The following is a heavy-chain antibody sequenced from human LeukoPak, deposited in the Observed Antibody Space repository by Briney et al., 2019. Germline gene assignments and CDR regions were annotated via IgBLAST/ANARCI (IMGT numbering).Heavy chain of an antibody. CDR1: GFTFDDFG. Sequence: GGSLRLSCAVSGFTFDDFGLSWVRQAPGRGLEWVSGINWSGGNTGYADAVKGRFTISRDNAKSSLYLRMNSLGAEDMAFYFCTKDRSGYYDGAFDIWGRGTMVTV. CDR2: INWSGGNT. D-gene: IGHD3-22*01. CDR3: TKDRSGYYDGAFDI. J-gene: IGHJ3*02. V-gene: IGHV3-20*04.